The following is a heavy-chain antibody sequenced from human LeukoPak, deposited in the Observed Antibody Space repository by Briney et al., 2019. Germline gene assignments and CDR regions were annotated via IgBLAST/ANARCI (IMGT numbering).Heavy chain of an antibody. D-gene: IGHD3-16*01. J-gene: IGHJ5*02. V-gene: IGHV4-61*02. CDR3: ATGTYANWFDP. Sequence: ASETLSLTCTVSGGSISSGSYYWSWIRQPAGKGLEWIGRIYTSGSTNYNPSLKSRVTISVDTSKNQFSLKLSSVTAADTAVYYCATGTYANWFDPWGQGTLVTVSS. CDR2: IYTSGST. CDR1: GGSISSGSYY.